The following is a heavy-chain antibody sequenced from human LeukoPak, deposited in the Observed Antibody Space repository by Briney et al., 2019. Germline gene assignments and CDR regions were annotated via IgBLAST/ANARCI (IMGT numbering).Heavy chain of an antibody. CDR2: IYYSGST. CDR3: ARSVAGNYYFDY. J-gene: IGHJ4*02. V-gene: IGHV4-39*01. CDR1: GGSISSSSYY. D-gene: IGHD6-19*01. Sequence: NPSETLSLTCTVSGGSISSSSYYWGWIRQPPGKGLEWIGSIYYSGSTYYNPSLKSRVTISVDTSKNQFSLKLSSVTAADTAVYYCARSVAGNYYFDYWGQGTLVTVSS.